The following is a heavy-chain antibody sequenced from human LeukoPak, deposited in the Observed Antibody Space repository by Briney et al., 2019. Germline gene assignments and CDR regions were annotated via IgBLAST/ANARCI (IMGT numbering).Heavy chain of an antibody. CDR3: TAGPWYFDY. J-gene: IGHJ4*02. CDR1: GGSISGSRYY. CDR2: IYYSGST. V-gene: IGHV4-39*01. Sequence: PETLSLTCTVSGGSISGSRYYWGWIRQPPGKGLEWIGSIYYSGSTYYNPSLNSRVTVSVDTSKNQFSLRLSSVTAADTALYYCTAGPWYFDYWGQGTLVTVSS. D-gene: IGHD6-13*01.